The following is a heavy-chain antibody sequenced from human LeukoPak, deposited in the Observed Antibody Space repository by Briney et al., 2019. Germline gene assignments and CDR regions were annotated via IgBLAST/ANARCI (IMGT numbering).Heavy chain of an antibody. J-gene: IGHJ4*02. CDR1: GFTFSSYW. D-gene: IGHD3-22*01. V-gene: IGHV3-74*01. Sequence: GGSLRLSCAASGFTFSSYWMHWVRQAPGKGLVWVSRINSDGSSTSYADSVKGRFTISRDNAKNTLYLQMNSLRAEDTAVYYCAREGLGRTYYYDSSGYYSFDCWGQGTLVTVSS. CDR2: INSDGSST. CDR3: AREGLGRTYYYDSSGYYSFDC.